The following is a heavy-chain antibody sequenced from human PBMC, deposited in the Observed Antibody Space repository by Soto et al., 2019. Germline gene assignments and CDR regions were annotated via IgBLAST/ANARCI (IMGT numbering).Heavy chain of an antibody. CDR1: GFTFSSYW. J-gene: IGHJ5*02. D-gene: IGHD3-3*01. Sequence: EVQLVESGGGLVQPGGSLRLSCAASGFTFSSYWMSWVRQAPGKGLEWVANIKQDGSEKYYVDSVKGRFTISRDNAKNSLYLQMNSLRAEDTAVYYCARDEGSRFPLRFLEWSRGGNWFDPWGKGPLVTVSS. V-gene: IGHV3-7*01. CDR3: ARDEGSRFPLRFLEWSRGGNWFDP. CDR2: IKQDGSEK.